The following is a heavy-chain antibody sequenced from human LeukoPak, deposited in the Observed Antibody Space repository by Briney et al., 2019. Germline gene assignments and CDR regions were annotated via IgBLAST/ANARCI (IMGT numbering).Heavy chain of an antibody. D-gene: IGHD6-13*01. CDR2: IFYSGST. CDR3: ARGASSWYGYYYGMDV. Sequence: SETLSLTCAVYGGSFSGYYWSWIRQPPGKGLEWIGYIFYSGSTNYNPSLKSRVTISVDTSKNQFSLKLSSVTAADTAVYYCARGASSWYGYYYGMDVWGQGTTVTVSS. V-gene: IGHV4-59*01. J-gene: IGHJ6*02. CDR1: GGSFSGYY.